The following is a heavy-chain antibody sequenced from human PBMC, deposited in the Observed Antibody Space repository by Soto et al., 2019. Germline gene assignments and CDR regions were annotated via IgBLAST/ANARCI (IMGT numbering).Heavy chain of an antibody. V-gene: IGHV1-2*02. CDR3: AREGGSETLQPSYNWFDT. CDR1: GYTFTDYH. J-gene: IGHJ5*02. CDR2: INANNGGA. Sequence: ASVHVSCKASGYTFTDYHIHWVRQAPGQGLEFMGWINANNGGAGSAQQFQGRVTVTRDTSITTVYMELSNLRSDDTAVYYCAREGGSETLQPSYNWFDTWGQGTLVTVSS. D-gene: IGHD6-25*01.